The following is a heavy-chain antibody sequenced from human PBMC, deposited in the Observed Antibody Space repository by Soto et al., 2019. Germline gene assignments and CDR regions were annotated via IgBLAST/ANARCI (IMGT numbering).Heavy chain of an antibody. Sequence: VQLLESGGGLVQPGGSLRLSCAASGLIFRSYAMTWVRQAPGKGLEWVSAISGGGGSTYYADSVKGRFTISRDNSKNTLNLQMNSLSAEDTAVYYCANGHYYDSSGYGNDYWGQGTLVTVSS. CDR3: ANGHYYDSSGYGNDY. J-gene: IGHJ4*02. V-gene: IGHV3-23*01. CDR1: GLIFRSYA. CDR2: ISGGGGST. D-gene: IGHD3-22*01.